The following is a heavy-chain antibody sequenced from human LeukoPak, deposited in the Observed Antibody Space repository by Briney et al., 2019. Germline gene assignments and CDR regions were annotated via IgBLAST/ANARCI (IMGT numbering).Heavy chain of an antibody. CDR2: IYYSGST. J-gene: IGHJ4*02. CDR1: GASVSRGGYY. Sequence: PSETLSLTCTVSGASVSRGGYYWSWIRQPPGKGLEWIGYIYYSGSTYYNPSLKSRVTISVDTSKNQFSLKLSSVTAADTAVYYCARAPLWFGELLGYDYWGQGTLVTVSS. V-gene: IGHV4-30-4*01. D-gene: IGHD3-10*01. CDR3: ARAPLWFGELLGYDY.